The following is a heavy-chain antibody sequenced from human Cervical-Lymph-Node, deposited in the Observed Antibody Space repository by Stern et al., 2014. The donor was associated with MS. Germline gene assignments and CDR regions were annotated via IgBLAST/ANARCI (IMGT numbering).Heavy chain of an antibody. J-gene: IGHJ1*01. CDR1: GFTFSDYN. V-gene: IGHV3-21*01. CDR3: ARGSNGWISAEYFHH. Sequence: VQLGQSGGGLVKPGGSLRLSCATSGFTFSDYNMNWVRQAPGKGLEWVSSISSSSSYIYYADSVKGRFTISRDNAKNSLYLQMNSLRAEDTAMYYCARGSNGWISAEYFHHWGQGTLVTVSS. CDR2: ISSSSSYI. D-gene: IGHD6-19*01.